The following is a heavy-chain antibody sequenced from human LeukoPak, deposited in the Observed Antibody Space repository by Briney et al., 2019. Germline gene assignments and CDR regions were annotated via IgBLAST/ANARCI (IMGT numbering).Heavy chain of an antibody. CDR1: GASTSHYY. Sequence: SETLSLSCTVSGASTSHYYWNWIRQPPGKGLEWIGYMHNSGSSNHSPSLKSRVTISIDTSKNQFSLQLTSVTAADTAIYYCARAAAWLRNAFDIWGQGTMVSVSS. D-gene: IGHD5-12*01. V-gene: IGHV4-59*01. CDR2: MHNSGSS. CDR3: ARAAAWLRNAFDI. J-gene: IGHJ3*02.